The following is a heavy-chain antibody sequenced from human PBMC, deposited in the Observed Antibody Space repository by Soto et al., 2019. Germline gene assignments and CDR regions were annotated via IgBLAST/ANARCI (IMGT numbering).Heavy chain of an antibody. CDR1: GYTFTSYG. D-gene: IGHD3-16*02. CDR2: ISAYNGNT. J-gene: IGHJ4*02. CDR3: ARDRVMITFGGVIVTYFDY. Sequence: SVKVSCKASGYTFTSYGISWVRQAPGQGLEWMGWISAYNGNTNYAQKLQGRVTMTTDTSTSTAYMELRSLRSDDTAVYYCARDRVMITFGGVIVTYFDYWGQGTLVTVSS. V-gene: IGHV1-18*04.